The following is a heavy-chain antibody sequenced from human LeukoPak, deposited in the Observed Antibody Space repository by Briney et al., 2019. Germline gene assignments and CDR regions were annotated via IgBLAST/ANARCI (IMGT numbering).Heavy chain of an antibody. J-gene: IGHJ4*02. CDR1: GFTFSSYG. D-gene: IGHD3-9*01. CDR2: ISYDGSNK. CDR3: AKWEDYDVLTGYYVSDY. Sequence: GGSLRLSCAASGFTFSSYGMRWVRQAPGKGLEWVAVISYDGSNKYYADSMKSRFTISRDNSKNTLYLQINSLRAEDTAVYYCAKWEDYDVLTGYYVSDYWGQGTLVTVSS. V-gene: IGHV3-30*18.